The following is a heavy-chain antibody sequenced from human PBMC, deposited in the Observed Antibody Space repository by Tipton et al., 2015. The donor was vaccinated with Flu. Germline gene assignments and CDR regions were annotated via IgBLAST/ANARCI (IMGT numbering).Heavy chain of an antibody. D-gene: IGHD2-21*01. CDR2: VYYTGST. CDR1: GGSIRGYY. J-gene: IGHJ4*02. V-gene: IGHV4-59*01. CDR3: ARGPPGPSIRAYYFDI. Sequence: TLSLTCTVSGGSIRGYYWNWIRQFPGKGLEWIGFVYYTGSTNYKSSLKSRVTISTDTSTNQVSLKMNSVVAADTAVYYCARGPPGPSIRAYYFDIWGQGAVVNVSS.